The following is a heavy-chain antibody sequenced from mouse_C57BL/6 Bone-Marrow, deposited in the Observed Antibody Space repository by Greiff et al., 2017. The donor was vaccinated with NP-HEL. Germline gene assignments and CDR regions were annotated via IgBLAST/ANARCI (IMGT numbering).Heavy chain of an antibody. CDR2: IYPGSGST. Sequence: QVQLQQSGAELVKPGASVKMSCKASGYTFTSYWITWVKQRPGQGLAWIGDIYPGSGSTNYNEKFKSKATLTVDTSSSTAYMQLSSLTSEDSAVYYCARFYDGYYNFDYWGQGTTLTVSS. D-gene: IGHD2-3*01. CDR1: GYTFTSYW. V-gene: IGHV1-55*01. CDR3: ARFYDGYYNFDY. J-gene: IGHJ2*01.